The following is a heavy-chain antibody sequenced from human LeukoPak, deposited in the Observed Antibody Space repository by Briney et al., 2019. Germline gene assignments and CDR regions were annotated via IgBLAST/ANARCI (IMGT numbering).Heavy chain of an antibody. CDR3: TRRGHYDTFDY. CDR1: GGSISSLSYY. Sequence: PSETLSLTCTVSGGSISSLSYYWAWLRQSPGKVLEWIGRIFYSGGTYDNPSLKSRVNLSVDTSKNQFSLRLSSVTAADTAVYYCTRRGHYDTFDYWGQGTLVTVSS. J-gene: IGHJ4*02. D-gene: IGHD3-22*01. V-gene: IGHV4-39*01. CDR2: IFYSGGT.